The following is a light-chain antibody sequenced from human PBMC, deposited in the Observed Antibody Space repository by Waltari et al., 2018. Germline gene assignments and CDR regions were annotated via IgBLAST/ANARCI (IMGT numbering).Light chain of an antibody. Sequence: IQMTQSPSSLSASVGDRVTITCRASQGISSFLAWYQHNPGKAPKLLIYKSSTLESGVPSRFSGSGSGADFTLTISSLQPEDFATYYCQQQNLKPYSFGQGTRVEIK. CDR3: QQQNLKPYS. J-gene: IGKJ2*03. CDR2: KSS. CDR1: QGISSF. V-gene: IGKV1-13*02.